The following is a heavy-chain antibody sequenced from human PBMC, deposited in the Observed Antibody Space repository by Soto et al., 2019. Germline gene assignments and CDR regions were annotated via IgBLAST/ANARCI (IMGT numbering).Heavy chain of an antibody. J-gene: IGHJ1*01. V-gene: IGHV4-31*03. D-gene: IGHD6-19*01. Sequence: QVQLQESGPGLVKPSQTLSLTCTVSGGSVSGGVYYWNWIRQHPEKGLEWIGYIYYSGSTYYNPSLRRRVTTSAATSTTQFSLTLSSVTVADTAVYYCARSSGAGAGYFQHWGQGTQVLVSS. CDR2: IYYSGST. CDR3: ARSSGAGAGYFQH. CDR1: GGSVSGGVYY.